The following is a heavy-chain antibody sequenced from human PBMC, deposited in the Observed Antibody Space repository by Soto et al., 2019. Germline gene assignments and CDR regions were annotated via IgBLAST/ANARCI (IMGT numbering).Heavy chain of an antibody. CDR3: AREANCSGGSCSSSFWFDP. CDR2: IYHSGNT. D-gene: IGHD2-15*01. Sequence: XATLSLTCTVSGASVSSGGYYWSWIRQPPGKGLEWIAYIYHSGNTKYNPSLKNRVTISVDTSKNQFSLKLSSVTAADTAVYYCAREANCSGGSCSSSFWFDPWGRGTQVTVSS. V-gene: IGHV4-61*08. J-gene: IGHJ5*02. CDR1: GASVSSGGYY.